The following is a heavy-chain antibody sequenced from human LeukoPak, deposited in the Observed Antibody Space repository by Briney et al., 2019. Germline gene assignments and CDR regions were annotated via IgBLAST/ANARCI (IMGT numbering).Heavy chain of an antibody. CDR2: ISSRGSTI. CDR1: GFTFSSYE. V-gene: IGHV3-48*03. D-gene: IGHD6-13*01. J-gene: IGHJ4*02. Sequence: GGSLRLSCAASGFTFSSYEMNWVRQAPGKGLEWVSYISSRGSTIYYADSVKGRFTISRDNAKNSLYLQMNSLRAEDTAVYYCARVALHSSWKQYYFDYWGQGTLVTVSS. CDR3: ARVALHSSWKQYYFDY.